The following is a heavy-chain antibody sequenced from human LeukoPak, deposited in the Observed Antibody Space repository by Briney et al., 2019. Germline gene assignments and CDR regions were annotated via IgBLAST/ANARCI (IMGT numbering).Heavy chain of an antibody. CDR2: IYYSGST. Sequence: SETLSLTCTVSGGSISSYYWSWIRQPPGKGLEWIGYIYYSGSTNYNPSLKSRVTISVDTSKNQFSLKLSSVTAADTAVYYCARVWGYCSSTSCYEDYWGQGTLVTVSS. D-gene: IGHD2-2*01. V-gene: IGHV4-59*08. CDR3: ARVWGYCSSTSCYEDY. CDR1: GGSISSYY. J-gene: IGHJ4*02.